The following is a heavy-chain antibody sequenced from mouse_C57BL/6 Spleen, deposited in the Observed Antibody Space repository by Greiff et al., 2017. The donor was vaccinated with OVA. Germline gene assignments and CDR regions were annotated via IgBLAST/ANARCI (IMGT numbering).Heavy chain of an antibody. CDR1: GYTFTSYW. V-gene: IGHV1-50*01. CDR3: ARPQAPY. Sequence: VQLQQSGAELVKPGASVKLSCKASGYTFTSYWMQWVKQRPGQGLEWIGEIDPSDSYTNYNQKFKGKATLTVDTSSSTAYMQLSSLTSEDSAVYYCARPQAPYWGQGTLVTVSA. CDR2: IDPSDSYT. D-gene: IGHD3-2*02. J-gene: IGHJ3*01.